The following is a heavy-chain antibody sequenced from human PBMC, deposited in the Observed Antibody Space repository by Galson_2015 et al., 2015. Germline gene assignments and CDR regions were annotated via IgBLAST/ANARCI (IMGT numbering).Heavy chain of an antibody. D-gene: IGHD2-21*02. CDR1: GDSVSSNSAS. V-gene: IGHV6-1*01. CDR2: TYYRSKWYY. Sequence: ISGDSVSSNSASWNWIRQSPSRGLEWLGRTYYRSKWYYDYAASVKSRIAVNPDTSKNQFSLQLNSVIPEDTAVYYCARDTPSDRWHPDAFDIWGQGTLVTVSS. J-gene: IGHJ3*02. CDR3: ARDTPSDRWHPDAFDI.